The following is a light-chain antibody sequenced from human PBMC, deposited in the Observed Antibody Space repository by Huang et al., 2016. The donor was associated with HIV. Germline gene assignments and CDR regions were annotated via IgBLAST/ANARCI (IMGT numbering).Light chain of an antibody. J-gene: IGKJ4*01. CDR1: QTISSTY. Sequence: EIVLTQSPGTLSLSPGERATLSCRASQTISSTYLAWYQQKPGQAPRLLIYAASSRAAGIPDRCSGSGSGTDFTLTIYRLEPEDFAVYYCQQYDTSPPALTFGGGTKVEIK. CDR3: QQYDTSPPALT. V-gene: IGKV3-20*01. CDR2: AAS.